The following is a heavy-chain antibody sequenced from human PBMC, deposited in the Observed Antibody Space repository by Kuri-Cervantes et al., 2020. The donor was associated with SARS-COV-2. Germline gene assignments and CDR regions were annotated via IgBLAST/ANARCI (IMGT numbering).Heavy chain of an antibody. V-gene: IGHV3-30*18. J-gene: IGHJ6*02. CDR1: GFTFSSHS. Sequence: GESLKISCAASGFTFSSHSMHWVRQAPGKGLEWVAVISYDGSNKYYADPVKGRFTISRDNSQNTLYLQMNSLRAEDTAVYYCAKGLYYDFWSGYLSYYGLDVWGQGTTVTVSS. CDR3: AKGLYYDFWSGYLSYYGLDV. CDR2: ISYDGSNK. D-gene: IGHD3-3*01.